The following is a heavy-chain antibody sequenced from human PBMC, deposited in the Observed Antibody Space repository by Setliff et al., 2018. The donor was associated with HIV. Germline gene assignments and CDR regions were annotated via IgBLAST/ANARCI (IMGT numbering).Heavy chain of an antibody. Sequence: PGESLRLSCAASGFTFKNCAMSWVRQTPGKGLEWVSAISGSGSTPYYSDSVKGRFTISRDNSKNTLYLQMDSPRPEDTAVYFCAKTSYYGASGSSHNAPWPQRDDYYYYGIDVWGQGTTVTVSS. CDR3: AKTSYYGASGSSHNAPWPQRDDYYYYGIDV. CDR2: ISGSGSTP. J-gene: IGHJ6*02. D-gene: IGHD3-10*01. CDR1: GFTFKNCA. V-gene: IGHV3-23*01.